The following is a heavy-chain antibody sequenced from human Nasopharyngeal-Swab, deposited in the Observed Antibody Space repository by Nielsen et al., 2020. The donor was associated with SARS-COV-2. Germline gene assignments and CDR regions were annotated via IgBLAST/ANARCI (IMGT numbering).Heavy chain of an antibody. Sequence: SETLSLTCAVYGGSFSGYYWSWTRQPPGKGLEWIGEINHSGSTNYNPSLKSRVTISVDTSKNQFSLKLSSVTAADTAVYYCARGKGMATKNPYYHWYFDLWGRGTLVTVSS. D-gene: IGHD5-24*01. V-gene: IGHV4-34*01. J-gene: IGHJ2*01. CDR3: ARGKGMATKNPYYHWYFDL. CDR1: GGSFSGYY. CDR2: INHSGST.